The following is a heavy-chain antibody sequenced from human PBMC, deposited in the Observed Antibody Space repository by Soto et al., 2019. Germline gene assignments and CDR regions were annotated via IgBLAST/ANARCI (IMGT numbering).Heavy chain of an antibody. J-gene: IGHJ4*02. D-gene: IGHD2-15*01. CDR2: IYYSGST. Sequence: PSETLSLTCTVSGGSISSYYWSWIRQPPGKGLEWIGYIYYSGSTNYNPSLKSRVTISVDTSKNQFSLKLSSVTAADTAVYYCARVSPKLSPEVLFDYWGQGTLVTVSS. CDR1: GGSISSYY. V-gene: IGHV4-59*01. CDR3: ARVSPKLSPEVLFDY.